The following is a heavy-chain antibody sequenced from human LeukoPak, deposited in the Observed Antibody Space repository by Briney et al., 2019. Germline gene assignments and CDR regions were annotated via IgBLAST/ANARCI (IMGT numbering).Heavy chain of an antibody. D-gene: IGHD3-3*01. CDR3: ARGGVMSLVDY. V-gene: IGHV4-31*03. J-gene: IGHJ4*02. CDR1: GGSISSGGYY. CDR2: IYYSGST. Sequence: PSETLSLTCTVSGGSISSGGYYWSWIRQHPGKGLEWIGYIYYSGSTYYNPSLKSRVTISVDTSKNQFSLKLSSVTAADTAVYYCARGGVMSLVDYWGQGTLVTVSS.